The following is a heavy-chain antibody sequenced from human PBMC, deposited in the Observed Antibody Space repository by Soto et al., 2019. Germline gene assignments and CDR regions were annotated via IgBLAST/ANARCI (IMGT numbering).Heavy chain of an antibody. J-gene: IGHJ4*02. CDR3: AKGIVVGVSAADY. CDR1: GFTVSTNH. CDR2: IRSGGDT. D-gene: IGHD2-2*01. V-gene: IGHV3-66*01. Sequence: EVQLVESGGGLDQPGGSLRLSCAASGFTVSTNHVNWVRQAPGKGLEWVSVIRSGGDTFYADSVKGRFTISRDNSKNTLYLQMNSLRAEDTAMYYCAKGIVVGVSAADYWGQGTLVTVSS.